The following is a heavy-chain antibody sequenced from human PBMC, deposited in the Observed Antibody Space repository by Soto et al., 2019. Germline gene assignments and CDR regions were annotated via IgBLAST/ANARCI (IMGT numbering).Heavy chain of an antibody. CDR2: IYRGGTT. J-gene: IGHJ6*02. D-gene: IGHD2-15*01. CDR1: RFTVSSNY. CDR3: AIEIVVVMGGSYYYYGLDV. Sequence: GGSLRLSSAASRFTVSSNYMNRVRPAPGKGLEWVSVIYRGGTTYSADYVKGSFPTSRDNSTNTLYLQMNSLSVEDTAVYYCAIEIVVVMGGSYYYYGLDVWGQGSTVTVSS. V-gene: IGHV3-66*01.